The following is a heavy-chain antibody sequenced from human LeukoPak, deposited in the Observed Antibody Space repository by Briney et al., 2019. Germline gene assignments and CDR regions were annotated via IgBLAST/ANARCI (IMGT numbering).Heavy chain of an antibody. CDR2: IYSSSGGT. J-gene: IGHJ2*01. CDR3: ARQSDLGQFDL. V-gene: IGHV1-2*02. Sequence: ASVKVSCKASGHSFIIYYMHWVRQAPGQRLEWMGWIYSSSGGTKYAQKFQGRVTMTRDTSISTAYMELSRLTSDDTAVYYCARQSDLGQFDLWGRGTLVTVSS. CDR1: GHSFIIYY. D-gene: IGHD7-27*01.